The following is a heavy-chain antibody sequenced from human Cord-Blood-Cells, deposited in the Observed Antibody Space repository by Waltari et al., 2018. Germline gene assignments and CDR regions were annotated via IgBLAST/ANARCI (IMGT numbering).Heavy chain of an antibody. J-gene: IGHJ3*02. CDR2: IKQDGSEK. CDR3: ASTNDAFDI. V-gene: IGHV3-7*01. Sequence: EVQLVDSGGGLVQPGGSLRRSWAASVFTFSSYGMRWVRQAPGKGLEWVANIKQDGSEKYYVDSVKGRFTISRDNAKNSLYLQMNSLRAEDTAVYYCASTNDAFDIWGQGTMVTVSS. CDR1: VFTFSSYG. D-gene: IGHD2-8*01.